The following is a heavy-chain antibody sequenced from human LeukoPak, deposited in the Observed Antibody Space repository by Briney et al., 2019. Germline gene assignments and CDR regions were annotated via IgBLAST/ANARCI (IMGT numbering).Heavy chain of an antibody. CDR1: VFTFNRYH. D-gene: IGHD2-15*01. J-gene: IGHJ4*02. V-gene: IGHV3-30*04. CDR2: ISYGGSNK. Sequence: PGMSVTLSCAASVFTFNRYHMLWLPQAPGKGRVWVTDISYGGSNKDYTVSVRGRFTIFRDNSKNTLYLQMNSLRAEDTAVYDCARDEQDIVVVVAASPLDYWGEARLVGDSS. CDR3: ARDEQDIVVVVAASPLDY.